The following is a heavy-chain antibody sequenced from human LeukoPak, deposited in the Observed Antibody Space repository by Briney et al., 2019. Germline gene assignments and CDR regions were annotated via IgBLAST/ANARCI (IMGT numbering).Heavy chain of an antibody. Sequence: SQTLSLTCTVSGGSISSGSYYWSWIRQPPGKGLEWIGSIYYSGSTYYNPSLKSRVTISVDTSKNQFSLKLSSVTAADTAVYYCASLGYYYGSGSYYKMYYFDYWGQGTLVTVSS. J-gene: IGHJ4*02. CDR3: ASLGYYYGSGSYYKMYYFDY. CDR2: IYYSGST. V-gene: IGHV4-39*01. CDR1: GGSISSGSYY. D-gene: IGHD3-10*01.